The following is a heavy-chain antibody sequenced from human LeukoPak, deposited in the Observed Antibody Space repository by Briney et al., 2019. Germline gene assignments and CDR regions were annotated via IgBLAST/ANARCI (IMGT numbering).Heavy chain of an antibody. CDR1: GFTFISYS. J-gene: IGHJ1*01. CDR2: ISSSTTTT. V-gene: IGHV3-48*04. CDR3: ARDPPSFQH. Sequence: SGGSLRLSCVVSGFTFISYSMNWVRQAPGKGLEWVSYISSSTTTTYYADSVKGRFTISRDNDKNSLYLRMNSLRAEDTAVYYCARDPPSFQHWGQGTLVTVSS.